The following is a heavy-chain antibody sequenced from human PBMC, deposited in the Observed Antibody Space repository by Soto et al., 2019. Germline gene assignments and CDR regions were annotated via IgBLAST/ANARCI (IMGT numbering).Heavy chain of an antibody. V-gene: IGHV3-30*18. CDR1: GFTFSTYG. D-gene: IGHD2-21*02. CDR2: ISYDGTNK. Sequence: QVQLVESGGGEVQPGRSLTISCAASGFTFSTYGMHWVRQTPGKGLEWVAVISYDGTNKLYSDSVKGRFTISRDNFKNKLTLQMNSLRADDTAVYSCAKDLQSYGDYDYNCYGMDVWGLGTRVTVSS. CDR3: AKDLQSYGDYDYNCYGMDV. J-gene: IGHJ6*02.